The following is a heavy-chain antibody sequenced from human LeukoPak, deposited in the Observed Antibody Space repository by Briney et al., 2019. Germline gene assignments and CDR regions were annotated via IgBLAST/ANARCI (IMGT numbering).Heavy chain of an antibody. V-gene: IGHV3-30*04. CDR1: GFTFSSYA. Sequence: PGRSLRLSCAASGFTFSSYAMHWVRQAPGKGLEWVAVISYDGSNKYYADSVKGRFTISRGNSKNTLYLQMNSLRAEDTAVYYCTKRPVVVITTPYFDYWGQGTLVTVSS. CDR2: ISYDGSNK. D-gene: IGHD3-22*01. J-gene: IGHJ4*02. CDR3: TKRPVVVITTPYFDY.